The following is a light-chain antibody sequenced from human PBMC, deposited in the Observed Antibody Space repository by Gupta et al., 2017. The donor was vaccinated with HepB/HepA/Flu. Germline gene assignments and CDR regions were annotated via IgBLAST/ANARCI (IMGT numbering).Light chain of an antibody. V-gene: IGKV3-15*01. CDR3: QQSNSWPWT. Sequence: EIVLTQSLATLSVSPGERVTLSCRASQSVSHRLGWYQQKPGQAPRLLIYDASTRATGIPARFSGSGSGTEFTLTITSLQSEDSAVYYCQQSNSWPWTFGQGTKVEIK. CDR1: QSVSHR. CDR2: DAS. J-gene: IGKJ1*01.